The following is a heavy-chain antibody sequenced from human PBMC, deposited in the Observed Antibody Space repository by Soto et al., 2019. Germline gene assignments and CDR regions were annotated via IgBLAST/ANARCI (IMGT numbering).Heavy chain of an antibody. CDR3: ARDMSIIAAYWFDP. CDR2: IYTSGST. D-gene: IGHD6-25*01. CDR1: GGSISSYY. J-gene: IGHJ5*02. V-gene: IGHV4-4*07. Sequence: KPSETLSLTCTVSGGSISSYYWSWIRQPAGKGLEWIGRIYTSGSTNYNPSLKSRVTMSVDTSKNQFSLKLSSVTAADTAVYYCARDMSIIAAYWFDPWGQGTLVTVSS.